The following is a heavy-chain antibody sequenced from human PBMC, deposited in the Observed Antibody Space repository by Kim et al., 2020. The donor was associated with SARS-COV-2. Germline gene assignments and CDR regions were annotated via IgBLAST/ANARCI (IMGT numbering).Heavy chain of an antibody. Sequence: SEKYYVDSVKGRFTISRDNAKNSLFLQMNSLRAEDTALYYCARGTGYFISWGQGALVTVSS. V-gene: IGHV3-7*01. CDR2: SEK. D-gene: IGHD3-9*01. CDR3: ARGTGYFIS. J-gene: IGHJ4*02.